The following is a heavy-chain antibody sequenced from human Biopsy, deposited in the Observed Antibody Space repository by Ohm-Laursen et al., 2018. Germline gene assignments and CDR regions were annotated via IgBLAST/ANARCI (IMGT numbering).Heavy chain of an antibody. J-gene: IGHJ4*02. CDR3: ATDADGYYTEFDF. D-gene: IGHD5-24*01. V-gene: IGHV1-18*01. CDR1: GYTFTSYA. CDR2: GSGYNGKT. Sequence: ASAKVSCKASGYTFTSYAISWVRQAPGQGLEWMGWGSGYNGKTNYAQKFQGRLIMTTDTSTSTAYMDLRSLRSDDTAVYYCATDADGYYTEFDFWGQGTLITVSS.